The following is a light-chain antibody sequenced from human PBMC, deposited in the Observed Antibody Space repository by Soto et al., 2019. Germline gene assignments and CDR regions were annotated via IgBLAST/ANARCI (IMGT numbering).Light chain of an antibody. Sequence: DIQMTQSPSTLSACVGDRVTITCRASQSISSWLAWYQQKPGKAPKLLIYDASSLESGVPSRFSGSGSGTEFTLTISSLQPDDFATYYCQQYNSYAWTFGQGTKADIK. CDR2: DAS. CDR3: QQYNSYAWT. CDR1: QSISSW. V-gene: IGKV1-5*01. J-gene: IGKJ1*01.